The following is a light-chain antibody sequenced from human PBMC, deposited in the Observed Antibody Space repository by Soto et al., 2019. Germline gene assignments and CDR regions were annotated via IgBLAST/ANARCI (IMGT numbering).Light chain of an antibody. CDR1: QSVSSTF. V-gene: IGKV3-20*01. Sequence: EIVLTQSPGTLSLSPGERATLSCRASQSVSSTFLDWYQQKPGQAPRLLIYGASSRAPGIPDRFGGSGSGRDFTLTISGLEPEDFAVYYCQQYGSSPRYTFGQGTKLEIK. CDR3: QQYGSSPRYT. J-gene: IGKJ2*01. CDR2: GAS.